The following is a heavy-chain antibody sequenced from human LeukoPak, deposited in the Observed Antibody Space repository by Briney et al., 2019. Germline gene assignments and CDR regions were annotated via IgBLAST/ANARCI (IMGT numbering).Heavy chain of an antibody. Sequence: SETLSLTCTVSGGSISSYYWSWIRQPAGKGLEWIGRIYTSGSTNYNPSLKSRVTMSVDTSKNRFSLKLSSVTAADTAVYYCARETYYYDSSGYYYVEYYYMDVWGKGTTVTVSS. D-gene: IGHD3-22*01. CDR2: IYTSGST. CDR3: ARETYYYDSSGYYYVEYYYMDV. V-gene: IGHV4-4*07. J-gene: IGHJ6*03. CDR1: GGSISSYY.